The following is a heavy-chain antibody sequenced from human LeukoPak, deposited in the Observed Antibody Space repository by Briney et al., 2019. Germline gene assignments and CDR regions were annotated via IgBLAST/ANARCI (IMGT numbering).Heavy chain of an antibody. V-gene: IGHV1-18*01. CDR1: GYTFTSYG. CDR2: ISAYNGNT. CDR3: ASGGYVWGSYSAYGMDV. Sequence: ASVKVSCKASGYTFTSYGISWVRQAPGHGLEWMGWISAYNGNTNYAQKPQGRVTMTTDTSTSTAYMELRSLRSDDTAVYYCASGGYVWGSYSAYGMDVWGQGTTVTVSS. J-gene: IGHJ6*02. D-gene: IGHD3-16*01.